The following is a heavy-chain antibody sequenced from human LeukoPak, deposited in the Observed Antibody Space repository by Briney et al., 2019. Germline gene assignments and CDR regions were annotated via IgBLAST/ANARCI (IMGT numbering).Heavy chain of an antibody. CDR3: ARASSKQLAGYLPDGFDI. V-gene: IGHV3-74*01. Sequence: PGGSLRLSCGASGFTFSPYWMHWVRQAPGKGLVWVSRINNDGSSTTYADSVKGRFTISRDNAKNSLSLQMNSLRADDAAVYYCARASSKQLAGYLPDGFDIWGQGTMVTVSS. J-gene: IGHJ3*02. CDR1: GFTFSPYW. CDR2: INNDGSST. D-gene: IGHD3-9*01.